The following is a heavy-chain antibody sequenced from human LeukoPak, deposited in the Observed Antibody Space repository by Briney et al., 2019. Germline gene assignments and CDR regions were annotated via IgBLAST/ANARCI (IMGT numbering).Heavy chain of an antibody. CDR2: IIPIFGTA. D-gene: IGHD3-3*01. CDR3: ARALYYDFWSGLRSYYYYMDV. J-gene: IGHJ6*03. CDR1: GGTFSSYA. V-gene: IGHV1-69*06. Sequence: ASVKVSCKASGGTFSSYAISWVRQAPGQGLEWMGGIIPIFGTANYAQKFQGRVTITADKSTSTAYMELSSLRSEDTAVYYCARALYYDFWSGLRSYYYYMDVWGKGTTVTVSS.